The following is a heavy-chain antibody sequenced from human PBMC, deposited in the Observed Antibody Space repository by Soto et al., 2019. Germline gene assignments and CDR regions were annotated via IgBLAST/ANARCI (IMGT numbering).Heavy chain of an antibody. Sequence: GGSLRLSCAASGFTFSSYGMHWVRQAPGKGLEWVAVIWYDGSNKYYADSVKGRFTISRDNSKNTLYLQMNSLRAEDTAVYYCARDSPPYCGGDCYSDWGQGTLVTVSS. CDR3: ARDSPPYCGGDCYSD. CDR1: GFTFSSYG. CDR2: IWYDGSNK. V-gene: IGHV3-33*01. J-gene: IGHJ4*02. D-gene: IGHD2-21*02.